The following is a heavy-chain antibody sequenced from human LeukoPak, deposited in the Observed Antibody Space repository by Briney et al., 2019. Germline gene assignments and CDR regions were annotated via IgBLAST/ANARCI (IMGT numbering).Heavy chain of an antibody. CDR2: ISSSSSYT. J-gene: IGHJ3*02. V-gene: IGHV3-21*01. CDR1: GFSFSSYS. CDR3: VRDPYGDYDAFDI. D-gene: IGHD4-17*01. Sequence: GGSLRLSCAASGFSFSSYSMNWVRQAPGKGLEWVSSISSSSSYTYYTDSVKGRFTISRDNAKNSLYLQMNSLRAEGTAVYYCVRDPYGDYDAFDIWGQGTMVTVSS.